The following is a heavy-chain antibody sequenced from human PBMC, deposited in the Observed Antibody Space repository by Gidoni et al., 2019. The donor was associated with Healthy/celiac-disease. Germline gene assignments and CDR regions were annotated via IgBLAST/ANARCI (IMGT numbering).Heavy chain of an antibody. J-gene: IGHJ2*01. CDR2: ISYDGSNK. CDR3: ARDGYCSGGSCYSYWYFDL. D-gene: IGHD2-15*01. CDR1: GFTFSRYA. Sequence: QVQLVESGGGVVQPGRSLRLSCAASGFTFSRYAMHWVRQAPGKGLGWVAVISYDGSNKYYADSVKGRFTISRDNSKNTLYLQMNSLRAEDTAVYYCARDGYCSGGSCYSYWYFDLWGRGTLVTVSS. V-gene: IGHV3-30-3*01.